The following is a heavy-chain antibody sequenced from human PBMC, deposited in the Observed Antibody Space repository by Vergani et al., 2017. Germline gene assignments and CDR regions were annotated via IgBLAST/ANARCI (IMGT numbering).Heavy chain of an antibody. Sequence: EHLLESGGGLAKPGGSLKLSCAASGFTFSDYYMSWIRQAPGKGLEWVSYISSSGSTIYYADSVKGRFTISRDNAKNSLYLQMNGLRAEDTAVYYCARDSPWAAGPNHDAFDIWGQGTMVTVSS. CDR3: ARDSPWAAGPNHDAFDI. CDR2: ISSSGSTI. D-gene: IGHD6-13*01. J-gene: IGHJ3*02. V-gene: IGHV3-11*01. CDR1: GFTFSDYY.